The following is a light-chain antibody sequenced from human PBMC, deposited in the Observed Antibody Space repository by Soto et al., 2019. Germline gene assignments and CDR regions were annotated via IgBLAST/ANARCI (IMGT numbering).Light chain of an antibody. Sequence: QSALTQPRSVSGSPGQSVTISCTGTSSDVGNFDYVSWYQHHPGKAPRLILYNVSKRPSGVPDRFSGSKSGNTASLTISGLLAEDVTEYFCCASAGGPWVFGGGTKLTVL. J-gene: IGLJ3*02. CDR1: SSDVGNFDY. CDR2: NVS. V-gene: IGLV2-11*01. CDR3: CASAGGPWV.